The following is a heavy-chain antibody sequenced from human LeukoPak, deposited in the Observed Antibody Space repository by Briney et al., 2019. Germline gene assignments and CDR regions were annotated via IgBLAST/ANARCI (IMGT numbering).Heavy chain of an antibody. CDR1: GYSFTSYW. J-gene: IGHJ4*02. D-gene: IGHD2-21*02. CDR2: IYPGDSDT. Sequence: GESLKISCKGSGYSFTSYWIGWVRQMPGKGLEWMGIIYPGDSDTRYSPSFQGQVTNSADKSISTAYLQWSSLKASDTAMYYCARQGYCGGDCYRGFDYWGQGTLVTVSS. V-gene: IGHV5-51*01. CDR3: ARQGYCGGDCYRGFDY.